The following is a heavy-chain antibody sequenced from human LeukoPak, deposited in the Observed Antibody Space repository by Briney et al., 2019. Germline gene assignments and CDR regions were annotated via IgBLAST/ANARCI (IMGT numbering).Heavy chain of an antibody. CDR2: ISAYNGNT. CDR3: ARPSSGSSSGRYIRENWFDP. Sequence: GASVKVSCKASGYTFTSYGISWVRQAPGQGLEWMGWISAYNGNTNYAQKLQGRVTMTTDTSTSTAYMELRSLRSDDTAVYYCARPSSGSSSGRYIRENWFDPWGQGTLVTVSS. V-gene: IGHV1-18*01. D-gene: IGHD6-13*01. J-gene: IGHJ5*02. CDR1: GYTFTSYG.